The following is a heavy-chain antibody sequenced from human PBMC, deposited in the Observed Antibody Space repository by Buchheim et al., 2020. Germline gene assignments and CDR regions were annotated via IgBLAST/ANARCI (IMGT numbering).Heavy chain of an antibody. CDR3: ASSPGDSYGFLCLGC. V-gene: IGHV3-74*01. J-gene: IGHJ4*02. CDR1: GFTFSSYW. Sequence: EVQLVESGGGLVQPGGSLRLSCAASGFTFSSYWMHWVRQAPGKGLVWVSRINSDGSSTSYADSVKGRFTISRDNAKNTLYMQMNSLRAEDTAVYYCASSPGDSYGFLCLGCWGQGTL. D-gene: IGHD5-18*01. CDR2: INSDGSST.